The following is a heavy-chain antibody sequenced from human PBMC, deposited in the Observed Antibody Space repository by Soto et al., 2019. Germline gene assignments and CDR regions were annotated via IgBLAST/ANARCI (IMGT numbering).Heavy chain of an antibody. CDR1: GFSLSTSGVG. V-gene: IGHV2-5*02. Sequence: QITLKESGPTLVKPTQTLTLTCTFSGFSLSTSGVGVGWIRQPPGKALEWLGLIYWDDDKSYSPSLKTRLTIIKDTSKSQVVLIMTNMDPVDTATYDCAHRFHYCSGRTCAYYFDYWGQGTLVTVSS. CDR2: IYWDDDK. D-gene: IGHD2-15*01. CDR3: AHRFHYCSGRTCAYYFDY. J-gene: IGHJ4*02.